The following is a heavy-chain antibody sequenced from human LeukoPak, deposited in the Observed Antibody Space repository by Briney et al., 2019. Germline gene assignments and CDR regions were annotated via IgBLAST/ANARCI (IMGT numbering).Heavy chain of an antibody. Sequence: GGSLRLPCAASGFTFDDYAMHWVRQAPGKGLEWVSGISWNSGSIGYADSVKGRFTISRDNAKNSLYLQMNSLRAEDTALYYCAKDAPLAGRPLDYWGQGTLVTVSS. J-gene: IGHJ4*02. CDR2: ISWNSGSI. V-gene: IGHV3-9*01. CDR1: GFTFDDYA. D-gene: IGHD6-19*01. CDR3: AKDAPLAGRPLDY.